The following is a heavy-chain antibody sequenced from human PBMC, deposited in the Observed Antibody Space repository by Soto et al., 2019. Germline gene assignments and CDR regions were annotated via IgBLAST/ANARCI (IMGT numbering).Heavy chain of an antibody. V-gene: IGHV3-48*03. Sequence: EVQLVESGGGLVQPGGSLRLSCVASGFTFSSSEMYWVRQAPGKGLEWVSYIHPAGQPIFYADSVKGRFTISRDNAKNSLYLPMNSLRAEDTAVYYCARRGSSGGQGTMVTVSS. CDR1: GFTFSSSE. CDR2: IHPAGQPI. D-gene: IGHD2-2*01. J-gene: IGHJ3*01. CDR3: ARRGSS.